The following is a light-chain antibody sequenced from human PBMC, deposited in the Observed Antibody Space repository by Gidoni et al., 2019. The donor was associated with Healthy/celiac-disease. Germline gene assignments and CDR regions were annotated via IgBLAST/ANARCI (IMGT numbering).Light chain of an antibody. CDR2: DAS. CDR3: QQRSNWPLT. Sequence: EIVLTQSSATLSLSPGERAILSCRASQSVSSYLAWYQQKPGQAPRLLIYDASNRATGIPARFSGSGSGTDFTLTISSLEPEDFAVYYCQQRSNWPLTFGGGTKVEIK. CDR1: QSVSSY. V-gene: IGKV3-11*01. J-gene: IGKJ4*01.